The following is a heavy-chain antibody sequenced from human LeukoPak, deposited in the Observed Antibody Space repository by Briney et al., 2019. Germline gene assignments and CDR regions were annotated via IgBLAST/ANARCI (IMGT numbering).Heavy chain of an antibody. Sequence: SVKVCCKASGGTFSSYAISWVRQAPGQGLGWMGGIIPIFGTAHYAQKFQGRVTITTDESTSTAYMELSSLRSEDTAVYYCASKYSSSWFFDYWGQGTLVTVSS. D-gene: IGHD6-13*01. CDR2: IIPIFGTA. J-gene: IGHJ4*02. CDR1: GGTFSSYA. V-gene: IGHV1-69*05. CDR3: ASKYSSSWFFDY.